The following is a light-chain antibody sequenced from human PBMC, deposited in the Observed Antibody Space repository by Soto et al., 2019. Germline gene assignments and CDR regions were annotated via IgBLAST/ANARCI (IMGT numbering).Light chain of an antibody. J-gene: IGKJ1*01. CDR2: DAS. Sequence: EIVLTQSPATLSLSPGVRATLACRSSQSVSNFLAWYQHKPGQAPRLLIYDASIRAAGVPARFSGSGSGTDFSLTISSLEPEDFAIYYCQQRSIWPPWTFGQGTKVDIK. CDR1: QSVSNF. CDR3: QQRSIWPPWT. V-gene: IGKV3-11*01.